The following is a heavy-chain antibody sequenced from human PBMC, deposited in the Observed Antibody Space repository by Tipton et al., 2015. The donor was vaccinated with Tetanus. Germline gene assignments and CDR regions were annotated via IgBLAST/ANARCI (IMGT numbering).Heavy chain of an antibody. D-gene: IGHD3-16*02. V-gene: IGHV4-59*08. J-gene: IGHJ4*02. CDR2: IYFNGST. Sequence: LRLSCTVSGGSISSYYWSWIRQPPGKGLEWIGYIYFNGSTNYNPSLKSRVTISADTSKNQFSLKLSSVTAADTAVYYCARHDLRLGELSLLSPFDYWGQGTLVTVSS. CDR3: ARHDLRLGELSLLSPFDY. CDR1: GGSISSYY.